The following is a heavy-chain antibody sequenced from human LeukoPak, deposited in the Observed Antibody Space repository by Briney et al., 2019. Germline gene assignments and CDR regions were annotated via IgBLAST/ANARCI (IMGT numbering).Heavy chain of an antibody. J-gene: IGHJ6*02. CDR2: ISGSGGST. CDR3: AKAFCSSTSCQNDWGGLDYYYGMDV. CDR1: GFTFSSYA. D-gene: IGHD2-2*01. V-gene: IGHV3-23*01. Sequence: GGSLRHSCAASGFTFSSYAMSWVRQAPGKGLEWVSAISGSGGSTYYADSVKGRFTISRDNSKNTLYLQMNSLRAEDTAVYYCAKAFCSSTSCQNDWGGLDYYYGMDVWGQGTTVTVSS.